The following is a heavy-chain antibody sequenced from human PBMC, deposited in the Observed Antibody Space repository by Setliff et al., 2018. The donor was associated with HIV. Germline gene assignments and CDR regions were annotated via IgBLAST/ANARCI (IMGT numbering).Heavy chain of an antibody. Sequence: SETLSLTCTVSGGSISSNTAYSWAWIRQPPGKGLEWVGSIYHDDNTYYNPSLKSRVTISADMSKNHFSLRLNSATAADTAVYYCARRDLTSVPTWGQGTLVTVSS. CDR3: ARRDLTSVPT. CDR1: GGSISSNTAYS. V-gene: IGHV4-39*02. D-gene: IGHD3-10*01. J-gene: IGHJ5*02. CDR2: IYHDDNT.